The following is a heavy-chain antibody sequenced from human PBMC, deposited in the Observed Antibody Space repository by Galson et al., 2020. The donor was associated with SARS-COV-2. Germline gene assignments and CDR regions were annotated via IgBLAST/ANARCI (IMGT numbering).Heavy chain of an antibody. Sequence: ASVTVSCKVSGYTLTELSMHWVRQATGKGLEWMDGFDPEDGETIYEQKFQGRVTMTEDTSTDTAYMELSSLRSEDTAVYYCATGPAIAAAATFWFDPCGQGTLVSVS. J-gene: IGHJ5*02. CDR3: ATGPAIAAAATFWFDP. CDR1: GYTLTELS. CDR2: FDPEDGET. D-gene: IGHD6-13*01. V-gene: IGHV1-24*01.